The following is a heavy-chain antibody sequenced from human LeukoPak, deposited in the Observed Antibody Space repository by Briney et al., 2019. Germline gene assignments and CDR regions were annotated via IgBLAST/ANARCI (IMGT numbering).Heavy chain of an antibody. Sequence: ASVKVSCKASGYTFTGYYMHCVRQAPGQGLEWMGRINPNIGGTNYAQKFQGRVTMTTDTSISTAYMELSRLRSDDTAVYYCARVSSGWYVASYFDYWGRGTLVTVSS. V-gene: IGHV1-2*06. CDR1: GYTFTGYY. J-gene: IGHJ4*02. D-gene: IGHD6-19*01. CDR2: INPNIGGT. CDR3: ARVSSGWYVASYFDY.